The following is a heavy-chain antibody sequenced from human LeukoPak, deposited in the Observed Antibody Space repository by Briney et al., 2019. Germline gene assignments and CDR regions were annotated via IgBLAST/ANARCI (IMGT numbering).Heavy chain of an antibody. V-gene: IGHV4-34*01. CDR1: GXXFSGYY. CDR3: ARLGVWVRGVKASDY. D-gene: IGHD3-10*01. J-gene: IGHJ4*02. Sequence: SXXXSXTXAXXGXXFSGYYXSWIRQPPGKGLEWIGEINRSGSTNYNPSLKSRVTISVDTSKNQFSLKLSSVTAADTAVYYCARLGVWVRGVKASDYWGQGTLVTVSS. CDR2: INRSGST.